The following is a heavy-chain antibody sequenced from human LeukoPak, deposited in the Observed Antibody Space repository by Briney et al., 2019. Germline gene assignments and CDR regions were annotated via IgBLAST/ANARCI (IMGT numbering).Heavy chain of an antibody. V-gene: IGHV3-33*01. D-gene: IGHD6-19*01. CDR1: GFAFSSYG. J-gene: IGHJ4*02. CDR2: IWYDGSDK. CDR3: TILAVASDFDY. Sequence: GGSLRLSCAVSGFAFSSYGMHWVRQALGKGLEWVAIIWYDGSDKYYGDSVKGRFTISRDNSKNTLYLQMNSLRAEDTAVYYCTILAVASDFDYWGQGTLVTVSS.